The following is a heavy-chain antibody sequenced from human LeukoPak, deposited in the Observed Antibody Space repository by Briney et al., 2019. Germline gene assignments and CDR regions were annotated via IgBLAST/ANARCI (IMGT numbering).Heavy chain of an antibody. CDR2: IKPDGTER. V-gene: IGHV3-7*01. J-gene: IGHJ4*02. CDR1: GFTFSQYW. Sequence: GGSLRLSCAASGFTFSQYWMTWVRQAPGKGLEWVANIKPDGTERYYVDSLKGRFTISRDNDKNSLYLQMNSLSADDTAVYYCTRGMTAMIRGDYFDYWGQGTPVTVSS. D-gene: IGHD5-18*01. CDR3: TRGMTAMIRGDYFDY.